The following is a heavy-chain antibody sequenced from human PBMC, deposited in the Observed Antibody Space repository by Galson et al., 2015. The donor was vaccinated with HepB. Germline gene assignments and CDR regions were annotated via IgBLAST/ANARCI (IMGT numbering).Heavy chain of an antibody. CDR1: GGSFSGYY. V-gene: IGHV4-59*01. Sequence: SETLSLTCAVYGGSFSGYYWSWIRQSPGKELEWIGYIYHSGSTDYNPSLKSRVTISVDTSKNQFSLKLNSLTAADTAVYYCATERGGRSAYDLFYSYHGLDVWGQGSTVIVAS. D-gene: IGHD5-12*01. CDR3: ATERGGRSAYDLFYSYHGLDV. J-gene: IGHJ6*02. CDR2: IYHSGST.